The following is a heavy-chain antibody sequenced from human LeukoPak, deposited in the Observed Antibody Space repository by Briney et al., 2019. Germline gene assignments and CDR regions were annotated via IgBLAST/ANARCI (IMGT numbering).Heavy chain of an antibody. CDR1: GFTFSSYG. CDR2: ISYDGSNK. J-gene: IGHJ6*02. V-gene: IGHV3-30*18. CDR3: AKSRSNRDYYYYGMDV. D-gene: IGHD1-26*01. Sequence: GGSLRLSCAASGFTFSSYGMHWVRQAPGKGLEWVAVISYDGSNKYYADSVKGRFTISRDNSKNTLYLQMNSLRAEDTAVYYCAKSRSNRDYYYYGMDVWGQGTTVTVSS.